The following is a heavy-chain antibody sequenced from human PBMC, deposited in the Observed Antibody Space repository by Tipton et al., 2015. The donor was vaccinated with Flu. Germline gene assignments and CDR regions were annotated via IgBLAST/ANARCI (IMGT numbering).Heavy chain of an antibody. J-gene: IGHJ5*01. CDR2: IYYSGGT. CDR3: ARRDFSNYVSEPKNWFNS. D-gene: IGHD4-11*01. V-gene: IGHV4-31*03. Sequence: LRLSCSVSGGSISSGGEYWTWIRQHPGKGLEWIASIYYSGGTYYNPSLESRVTMSVDTSKNQFSLKLTSVTAADTAVYYCARRDFSNYVSEPKNWFNSWGQGTLVTVSS. CDR1: GGSISSGGEY.